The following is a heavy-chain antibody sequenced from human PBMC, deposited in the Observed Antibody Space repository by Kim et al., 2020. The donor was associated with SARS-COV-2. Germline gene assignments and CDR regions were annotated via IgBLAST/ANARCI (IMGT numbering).Heavy chain of an antibody. Sequence: YADSVKGRLTSARDSSKNQLYLQRDSQRADDTAVYYCAKLNRYTTSSEGDYWGQGTLVTVSS. V-gene: IGHV3-23*01. D-gene: IGHD6-6*01. CDR3: AKLNRYTTSSEGDY. J-gene: IGHJ4*02.